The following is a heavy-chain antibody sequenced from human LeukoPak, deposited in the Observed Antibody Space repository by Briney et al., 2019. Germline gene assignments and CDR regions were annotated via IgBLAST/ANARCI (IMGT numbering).Heavy chain of an antibody. V-gene: IGHV4-38-2*02. D-gene: IGHD2-2*01. J-gene: IGHJ5*02. CDR1: GYSIGSGYY. Sequence: SETLSLTCAVSGYSIGSGYYWGWIRQPPGKGLEWIGSIYHSGSTYYNPSLKSRVTISVDTSKNQFSLKLSSVTAADTAVYYCARDGVNIVAVPAAEVNWFDPWGQGTLVTVSS. CDR2: IYHSGST. CDR3: ARDGVNIVAVPAAEVNWFDP.